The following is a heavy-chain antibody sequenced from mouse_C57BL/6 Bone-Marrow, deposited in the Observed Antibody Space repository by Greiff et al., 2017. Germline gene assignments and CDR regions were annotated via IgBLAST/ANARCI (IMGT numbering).Heavy chain of an antibody. CDR2: INTDGSAI. V-gene: IGHV11-2*01. CDR1: GFTFSGFW. CDR3: MRYGNYWYFDV. Sequence: EVKLVETGGGLVQPGGSRGLSCEGSGFTFSGFWMSWVRQTPGKTLAWIGDINTDGSAITSAPSIKDRFTIFRDNDKSTLFLQMINVLTDDTATFFCMRYGNYWYFDVWGTGTTVTVSS. J-gene: IGHJ1*03. D-gene: IGHD2-1*01.